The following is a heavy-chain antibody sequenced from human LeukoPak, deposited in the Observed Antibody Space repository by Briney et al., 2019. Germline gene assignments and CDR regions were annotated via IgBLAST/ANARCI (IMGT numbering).Heavy chain of an antibody. CDR2: IYYSGST. V-gene: IGHV4-31*03. J-gene: IGHJ6*03. CDR3: ARGCRYYGSGSYYYYYYYMDV. CDR1: GGSISSGGYY. D-gene: IGHD3-10*01. Sequence: PSGTLSLTCTVSGGSISSGGYYWSWIRQHPGKGLEWIGYIYYSGSTYYNPSLKSRVTISVDTSKNQFSLKLSSVTAADTAVYYCARGCRYYGSGSYYYYYYYMDVWGKGTTVTVSS.